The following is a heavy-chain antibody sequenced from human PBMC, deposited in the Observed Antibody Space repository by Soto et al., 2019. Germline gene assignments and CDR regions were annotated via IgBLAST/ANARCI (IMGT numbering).Heavy chain of an antibody. Sequence: QLQLQQWGAGLLKPSETLSLTCAVYVGSFSGYYWSWIRQSPGKGLEWIGEINHSGSTNYNQSLNSRVTLAAYTLMNPFSLSRTSVAAGYTAVYFCARVLFHGDCGARYGMDVWGQGTTVTVS. CDR1: VGSFSGYY. CDR3: ARVLFHGDCGARYGMDV. J-gene: IGHJ6*02. CDR2: INHSGST. V-gene: IGHV4-34*02. D-gene: IGHD2-21*02.